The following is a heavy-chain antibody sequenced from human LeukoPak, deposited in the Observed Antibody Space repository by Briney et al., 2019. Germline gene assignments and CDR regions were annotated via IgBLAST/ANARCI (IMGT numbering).Heavy chain of an antibody. V-gene: IGHV7-4-1*02. Sequence: ASVKVSCKASGYTFSSYAMNWVRRAPGQGLEWMGWINTNTGNPTYAQGFTGRFVFSLDTSVSTAYLQISSLEAEDTAVYYCASFFCISAVCYYLDYWGQGTLVTVSS. J-gene: IGHJ4*02. CDR1: GYTFSSYA. D-gene: IGHD2-8*01. CDR3: ASFFCISAVCYYLDY. CDR2: INTNTGNP.